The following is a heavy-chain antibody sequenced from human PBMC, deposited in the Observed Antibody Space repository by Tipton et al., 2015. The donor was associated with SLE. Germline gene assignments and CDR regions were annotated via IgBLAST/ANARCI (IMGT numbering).Heavy chain of an antibody. CDR1: GGSISSHY. D-gene: IGHD6-13*01. CDR3: ARGGSSWYSYAFDI. Sequence: TLSLTCSVSGGSISSHYWTWIRQPPGQGLEWIGDIFYTGSTSYNPSLKSRVTISLDTSMNRFSLKLSSVTAADTAVYYCARGGSSWYSYAFDIWGQGTMVTVSS. CDR2: IFYTGST. J-gene: IGHJ3*02. V-gene: IGHV4-59*11.